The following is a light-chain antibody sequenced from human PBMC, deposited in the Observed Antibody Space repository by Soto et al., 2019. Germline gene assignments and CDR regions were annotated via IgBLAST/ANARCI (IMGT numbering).Light chain of an antibody. Sequence: QSVLTQPPSASGTPGQRVTISCSGSSSNIGSHYISWYQHLPGTAPKLLIYMNTQRPPGVPDRFSGSESGTSASLAISGLRSEDEADYFCATWDDSLNGPVFGGGTKVTVL. CDR1: SSNIGSHY. V-gene: IGLV1-47*01. CDR3: ATWDDSLNGPV. J-gene: IGLJ3*02. CDR2: MNT.